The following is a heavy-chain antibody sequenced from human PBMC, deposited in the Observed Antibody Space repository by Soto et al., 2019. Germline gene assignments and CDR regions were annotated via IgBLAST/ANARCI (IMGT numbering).Heavy chain of an antibody. CDR3: TKGGRTTSYYWEY. CDR1: GFTLRYYY. D-gene: IGHD3-10*01. J-gene: IGHJ1*01. Sequence: GGSLRLSCAASGFTLRYYYMTWIRQTPGKGLEWVAHIDGRSDNIGYADSVKGRFTISRDNARNSLFLQMNSVTADDTGVYFCTKGGRTTSYYWEYWGPGALVTVSS. V-gene: IGHV3-11*06. CDR2: IDGRSDNI.